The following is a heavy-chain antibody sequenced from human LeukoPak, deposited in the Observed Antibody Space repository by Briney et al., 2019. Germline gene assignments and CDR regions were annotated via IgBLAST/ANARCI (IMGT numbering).Heavy chain of an antibody. D-gene: IGHD2-2*01. CDR3: ARVPGRYCSSTSSYRYFDY. CDR2: ISAYNGNT. CDR1: GYTFTSYG. J-gene: IGHJ4*02. V-gene: IGHV1-18*01. Sequence: ASVKVSCKASGYTFTSYGISWVRQAPGQGLEWMGWISAYNGNTNYAQKLQGRVTMTTDTSTSTAYMELRSLRSDDTAVYYCARVPGRYCSSTSSYRYFDYWGQGTLVTVSS.